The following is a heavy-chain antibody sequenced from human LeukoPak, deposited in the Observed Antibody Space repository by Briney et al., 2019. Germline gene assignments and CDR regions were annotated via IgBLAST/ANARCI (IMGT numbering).Heavy chain of an antibody. J-gene: IGHJ4*02. CDR3: ARSIAAQRFDY. V-gene: IGHV5-51*01. CDR1: GYSFTAYW. Sequence: GESLKISCKGSGYSFTAYWIGWVRQTPGKGPEWMGIIYPGDSDTRYSPSFQGQVTISADKSISTAYLQWSSLKASDTAMYYCARSIAAQRFDYWGQGTLVTVSS. CDR2: IYPGDSDT. D-gene: IGHD6-6*01.